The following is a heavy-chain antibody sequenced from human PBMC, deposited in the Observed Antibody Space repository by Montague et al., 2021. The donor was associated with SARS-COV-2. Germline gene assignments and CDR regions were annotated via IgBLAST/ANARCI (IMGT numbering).Heavy chain of an antibody. CDR3: AHYTLFIVGAYDY. CDR2: IYWDDDK. V-gene: IGHV2-5*02. CDR1: GFSLSTSGVG. J-gene: IGHJ4*02. Sequence: PALVKPTQTLTLTCTFSGFSLSTSGVGVGWIRQPPGKALEWLALIYWDDDKRYSPSLKSRLTITKDASKNQVVLTMTNMDPVDTATYYCAHYTLFIVGAYDYWAREPWSPSPQ. D-gene: IGHD1-26*01.